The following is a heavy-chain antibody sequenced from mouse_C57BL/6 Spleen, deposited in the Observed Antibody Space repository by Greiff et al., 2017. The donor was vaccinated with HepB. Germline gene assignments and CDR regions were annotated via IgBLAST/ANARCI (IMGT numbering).Heavy chain of an antibody. Sequence: QVQLQQSGAELAKPGASVKLSCKASGYTFTSYWMHWVKQRPGQGLEWIGYINPSSGYTKYNQKFKDKATLTVDKSSSTAYMQLSSLTSEDSAVYYCARSELGRYYFDYWGQGTTLTVSS. J-gene: IGHJ2*01. D-gene: IGHD4-1*01. CDR1: GYTFTSYW. CDR2: INPSSGYT. V-gene: IGHV1-7*01. CDR3: ARSELGRYYFDY.